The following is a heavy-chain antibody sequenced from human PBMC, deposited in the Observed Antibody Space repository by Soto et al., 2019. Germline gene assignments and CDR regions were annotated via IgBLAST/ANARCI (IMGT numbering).Heavy chain of an antibody. J-gene: IGHJ4*02. D-gene: IGHD2-2*01. CDR3: AGRCDSTTCLGHFDY. CDR2: ILPIFATA. Sequence: VQLLESGAEVKKPGSSVKVSCKASGGTFNNYVVNWVRQAPGQGLEWMGGILPIFATANYAQKFQGRVTITADKSTSTAYMELTSLRSEDTAVYYCAGRCDSTTCLGHFDYWGQGTLVTVAS. V-gene: IGHV1-69*06. CDR1: GGTFNNYV.